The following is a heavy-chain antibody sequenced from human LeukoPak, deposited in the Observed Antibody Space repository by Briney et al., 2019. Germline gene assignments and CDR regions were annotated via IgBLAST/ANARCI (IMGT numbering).Heavy chain of an antibody. CDR2: INPNSGGT. CDR3: ARDLAARPPPDY. V-gene: IGHV1-2*02. Sequence: ASVKVSCKASGYTFTSYGISWVRQAPGQGLEWMGWINPNSGGTNYAQKFQGRVTMTRDTSISTAYMELSRLRSDDTAVYYCARDLAARPPPDYWGQGTLVTVSS. D-gene: IGHD6-6*01. CDR1: GYTFTSYG. J-gene: IGHJ4*02.